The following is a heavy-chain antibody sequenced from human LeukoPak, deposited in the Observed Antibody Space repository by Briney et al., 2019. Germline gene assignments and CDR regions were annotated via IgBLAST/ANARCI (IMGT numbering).Heavy chain of an antibody. V-gene: IGHV4-31*03. D-gene: IGHD3-10*01. CDR2: IYYSGST. CDR3: ASLRYGSGSYYS. CDR1: GGSISSGGYY. Sequence: SETLSLTCTVSGGSISSGGYYWSWIRQHPGKGLEWIGYIYYSGSTYYNPSLKSRVTISVDTSKNQFSLKLSSVTAADTAVYYYASLRYGSGSYYSWGQGTLVTVSS. J-gene: IGHJ4*02.